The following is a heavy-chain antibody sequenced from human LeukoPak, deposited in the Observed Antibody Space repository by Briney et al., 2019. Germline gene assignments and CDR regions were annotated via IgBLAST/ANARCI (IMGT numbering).Heavy chain of an antibody. J-gene: IGHJ4*02. CDR3: ARVRSSSWYVRSSSLGY. V-gene: IGHV4-34*01. CDR1: GGSFSGYY. D-gene: IGHD6-13*01. Sequence: RTSETLSLTCAVYGGSFSGYYWSWIRQPPGKGLEWIGEINHSGSTNYNPSLKSRVTISVDTSKNQFSLKLSSVTAADTAVYYCARVRSSSWYVRSSSLGYWGQGTLVTVSS. CDR2: INHSGST.